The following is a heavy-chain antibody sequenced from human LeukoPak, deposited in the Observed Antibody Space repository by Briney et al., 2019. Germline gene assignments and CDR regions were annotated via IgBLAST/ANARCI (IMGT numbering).Heavy chain of an antibody. CDR3: ARGRAYYYDSSGYYLVY. V-gene: IGHV3-33*01. J-gene: IGHJ4*02. CDR1: GFTFSSYG. CDR2: IWYDGSNK. Sequence: GRSLRLSCAAPGFTFSSYGMHWVRQAPGKGLEWVAVIWYDGSNKYYADSVKGRFTISRDNSKNTLYLQMNSLRAEDTAVYYCARGRAYYYDSSGYYLVYWGQGTLVTVSS. D-gene: IGHD3-22*01.